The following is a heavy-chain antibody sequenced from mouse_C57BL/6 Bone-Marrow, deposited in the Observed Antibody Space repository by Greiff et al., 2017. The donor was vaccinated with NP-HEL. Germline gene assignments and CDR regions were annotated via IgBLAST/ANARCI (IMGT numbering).Heavy chain of an antibody. CDR2: IDPSDSYT. D-gene: IGHD1-1*01. Sequence: QVQLKQPGAELVRPGTSVKLSCKASGYTFTSYWMHWVKQRPGQGLEWIGVIDPSDSYTNYNPKFKGKATLTGDTSYSTAYMQLSSLTSEDSAVYYCARDRLYGSYYAMDYWGQGTSVTVSS. CDR1: GYTFTSYW. J-gene: IGHJ4*01. CDR3: ARDRLYGSYYAMDY. V-gene: IGHV1-59*01.